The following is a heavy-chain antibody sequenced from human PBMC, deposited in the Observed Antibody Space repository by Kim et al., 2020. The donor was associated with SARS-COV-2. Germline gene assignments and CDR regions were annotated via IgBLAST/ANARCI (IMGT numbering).Heavy chain of an antibody. CDR2: IKSKTDGGAT. D-gene: IGHD3-10*01. CDR1: GFTFSNAW. V-gene: IGHV3-15*01. CDR3: TTTSRTMVRGVTYDGMDV. J-gene: IGHJ6*02. Sequence: GGSLRLYCAASGFTFSNAWMSWVRQAPGKGLEWVGRIKSKTDGGATDYAAPVKGRFTISRDDSKNTLYLQMNSLKTEDTAVYYCTTTSRTMVRGVTYDGMDVWGQGTTVTVSS.